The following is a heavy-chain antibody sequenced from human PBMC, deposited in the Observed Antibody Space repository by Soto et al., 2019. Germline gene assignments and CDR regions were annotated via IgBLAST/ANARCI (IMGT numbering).Heavy chain of an antibody. CDR2: ISYDGSNK. J-gene: IGHJ2*01. CDR3: ARPLWRDDYNWGYFDL. V-gene: IGHV3-30-3*01. D-gene: IGHD4-4*01. CDR1: GFTFSRYA. Sequence: QVQLVESGGGVVQPGRSLRLSCAASGFTFSRYAMHWVRQAPGKELEWVAVISYDGSNKYYADSVKGRFTISRDNSKNTLYVQMNSLRAEDTAVYYCARPLWRDDYNWGYFDLWGRGTLVTVSS.